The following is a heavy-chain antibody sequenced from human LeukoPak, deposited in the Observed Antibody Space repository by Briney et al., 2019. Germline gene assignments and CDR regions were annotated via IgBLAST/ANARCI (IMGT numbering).Heavy chain of an antibody. CDR1: GFTFSNYW. CDR3: ARTSRSGYDFWSGYERWFGP. V-gene: IGHV3-74*01. Sequence: GESLRLSCAASGFTFSNYWMHWVRQAQGKGRVGVSHINRDGTNTDYADSVKGRFAISRDNAKNTLYLQMSSLRAEDTAVYYCARTSRSGYDFWSGYERWFGPWGQGTLVTVSS. J-gene: IGHJ5*02. CDR2: INRDGTNT. D-gene: IGHD3-3*01.